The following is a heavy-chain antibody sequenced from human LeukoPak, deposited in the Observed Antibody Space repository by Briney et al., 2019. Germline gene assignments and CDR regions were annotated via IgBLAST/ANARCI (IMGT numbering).Heavy chain of an antibody. CDR3: AALWFARDYYYYMDV. CDR2: IYTSGST. V-gene: IGHV4-4*09. Sequence: SETLSLTCTVSGGSISSYYWSWIRQPPGKGLEWIGYIYTSGSTNYNPSLKSRVTISVDTSKNQFSLKLSSVTAADTAAYYCAALWFARDYYYYMDVWGKGTTVTVSS. D-gene: IGHD3-10*01. J-gene: IGHJ6*03. CDR1: GGSISSYY.